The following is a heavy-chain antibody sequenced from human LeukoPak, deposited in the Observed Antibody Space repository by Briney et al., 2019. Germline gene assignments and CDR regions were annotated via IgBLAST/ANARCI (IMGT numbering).Heavy chain of an antibody. CDR1: GYSFTSYW. J-gene: IGHJ5*02. D-gene: IGHD3-10*01. V-gene: IGHV5-51*01. CDR2: IYPGDSDT. Sequence: GESLKISCKGSGYSFTSYWIGWVRQMPGKGLEWIGIIYPGDSDTRYSPSFQGQVTISADKSISTAYLQWSSLKASDTAMYYCARHYPPGWFGELGVWFDPWGQGTLVTVSS. CDR3: ARHYPPGWFGELGVWFDP.